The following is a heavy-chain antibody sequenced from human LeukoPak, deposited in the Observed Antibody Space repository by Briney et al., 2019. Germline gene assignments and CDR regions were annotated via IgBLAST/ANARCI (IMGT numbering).Heavy chain of an antibody. D-gene: IGHD2-2*01. V-gene: IGHV4-34*01. J-gene: IGHJ6*03. Sequence: SETLSLTCAVYGGSFSGYYWSWIRQPPGKGLEWIGEINHSGSTNYNPSLKSRVTISVDTSKNQFSLKLSSVTAADTAVYYCARRTGYCSSTSCYRRGYYYYYYMDVWGKGTTVTISS. CDR2: INHSGST. CDR1: GGSFSGYY. CDR3: ARRTGYCSSTSCYRRGYYYYYYMDV.